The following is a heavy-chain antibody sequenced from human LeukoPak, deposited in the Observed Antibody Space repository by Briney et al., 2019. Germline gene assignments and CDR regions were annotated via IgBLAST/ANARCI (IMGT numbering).Heavy chain of an antibody. CDR2: INPNSGGT. J-gene: IGHJ4*02. Sequence: ASVKVSCKASGYTFTGYYMHWVRQAPGQGLEWMGWINPNSGGTNYAQKFQGRVTMTRDTSISTAYMELSRLRSDDTAVYCCARGRYSGSYYVDYWGQGTLVTVSS. V-gene: IGHV1-2*02. CDR1: GYTFTGYY. D-gene: IGHD1-26*01. CDR3: ARGRYSGSYYVDY.